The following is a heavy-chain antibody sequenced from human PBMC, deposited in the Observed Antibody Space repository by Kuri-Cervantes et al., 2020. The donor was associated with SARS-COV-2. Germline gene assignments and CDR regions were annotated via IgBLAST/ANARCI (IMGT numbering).Heavy chain of an antibody. CDR1: GGSISSSSYY. V-gene: IGHV4-39*01. J-gene: IGHJ4*02. Sequence: SDILSPPCNVLGGSISSSSYYWGWIRQPPEKWLEWIGSIYYSGSTYYNPSLKSRVTIYVDTSKNQISLKLNSVIATDTAVYSCARHFAYSDDSGGPWSYYFDYWGQGTLVTVSS. D-gene: IGHD3-22*01. CDR3: ARHFAYSDDSGGPWSYYFDY. CDR2: IYYSGST.